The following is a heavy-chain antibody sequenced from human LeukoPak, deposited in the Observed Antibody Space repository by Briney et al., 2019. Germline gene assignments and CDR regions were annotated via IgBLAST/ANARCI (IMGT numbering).Heavy chain of an antibody. Sequence: ASVKVSCKASGYTFTGYYMHWVRQAPGQWLEWMGWINPNSGGTNYAQKFQGRVTMTRDTSISTAYMELSRLRSDDTAVYYCARGRPWGLHYYYYGMDVWGQGTTVTVSS. V-gene: IGHV1-2*02. CDR1: GYTFTGYY. CDR3: ARGRPWGLHYYYYGMDV. CDR2: INPNSGGT. D-gene: IGHD2-21*01. J-gene: IGHJ6*02.